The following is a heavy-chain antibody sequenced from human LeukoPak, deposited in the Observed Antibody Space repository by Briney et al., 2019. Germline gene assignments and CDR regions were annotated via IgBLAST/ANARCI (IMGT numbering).Heavy chain of an antibody. CDR2: INPRSGGT. CDR3: AIGWQINSSGGFVDP. CDR1: RYGFSDYY. Sequence: GASLKVSCQASRYGFSDYYVHWIRQAPGQGLEWMGWINPRSGGTIYAQKFQGRVSMTRDTFTTTAYMEIHSLISDDTAIYYCAIGWQINSSGGFVDPWGQGTLVTVSS. J-gene: IGHJ5*02. D-gene: IGHD6-6*01. V-gene: IGHV1-2*02.